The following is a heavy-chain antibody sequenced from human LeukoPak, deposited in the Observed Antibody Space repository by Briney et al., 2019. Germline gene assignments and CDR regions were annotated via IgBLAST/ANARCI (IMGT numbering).Heavy chain of an antibody. Sequence: GASVKVSCKASGYTFTSYDINWVRQATGQGLGWMGWMNPNSGNTGYAQKFQGRVTITRNTSISTAYMELSSLRSEDTAVYYCARSKGRRGYYFDYWGQGTLVTVSS. D-gene: IGHD3-10*01. CDR1: GYTFTSYD. CDR3: ARSKGRRGYYFDY. J-gene: IGHJ4*02. V-gene: IGHV1-8*03. CDR2: MNPNSGNT.